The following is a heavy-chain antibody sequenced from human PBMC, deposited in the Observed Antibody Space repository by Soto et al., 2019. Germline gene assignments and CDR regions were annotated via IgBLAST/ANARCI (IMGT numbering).Heavy chain of an antibody. CDR3: VKGGAYCYNDCTRSY. D-gene: IGHD2-21*01. CDR1: GFSFKTYG. V-gene: IGHV3-23*01. CDR2: IGLSNSDT. Sequence: EVQLLESGGGLVQPGGSLRLSCADSGFSFKTYGMTWVRQAPGKGLEGVAHIGLSNSDTYYADSVKGRFTISRDNSKNMVYLQMNSLRDADTAVYHCVKGGAYCYNDCTRSYWGRGTLVTVSS. J-gene: IGHJ4*02.